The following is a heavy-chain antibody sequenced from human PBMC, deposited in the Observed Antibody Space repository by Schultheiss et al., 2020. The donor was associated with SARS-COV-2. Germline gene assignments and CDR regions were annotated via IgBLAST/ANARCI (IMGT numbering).Heavy chain of an antibody. D-gene: IGHD3-9*01. V-gene: IGHV3-7*01. CDR2: IKQDGSEK. CDR3: ARGVAPVTYYIYYFDY. CDR1: GFTFSSYW. J-gene: IGHJ4*02. Sequence: GESLKISCAASGFTFSSYWMSWVRQAPGKGLEWVANIKQDGSEKYYVDSVKGRFTISRDNAKNSLYLQMNSLRAEDTAVYYCARGVAPVTYYIYYFDYWGQGTLVTVSS.